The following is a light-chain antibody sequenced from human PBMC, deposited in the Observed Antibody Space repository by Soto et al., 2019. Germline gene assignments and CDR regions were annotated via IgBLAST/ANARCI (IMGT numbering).Light chain of an antibody. V-gene: IGLV2-14*01. CDR1: SSDVGAYNY. J-gene: IGLJ1*01. CDR3: ASYTTISTYV. CDR2: DVT. Sequence: QSALTQPASVSGPPGQSITISCTGTSSDVGAYNYVSWYQHHPGKAPRLVIYDVTNRPSGISDRFSGSKSGNTASLTISGLLAEDEADYYRASYTTISTYVFGTGTKVTVL.